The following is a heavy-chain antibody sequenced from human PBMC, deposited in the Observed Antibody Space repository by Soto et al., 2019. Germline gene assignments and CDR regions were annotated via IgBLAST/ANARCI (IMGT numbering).Heavy chain of an antibody. J-gene: IGHJ4*02. CDR2: IYYSGST. CDR1: GGSISSGGYY. D-gene: IGHD6-13*01. CDR3: ARGLAAAVSIDY. V-gene: IGHV4-31*03. Sequence: SETLSLTCTVSGGSISSGGYYWSWIRQHPGKGLEWIGYIYYSGSTYYNPSLKSRVTISVDTSKNQFSLKLSSVTAADTAVYYCARGLAAAVSIDYWGQGTLVTVSS.